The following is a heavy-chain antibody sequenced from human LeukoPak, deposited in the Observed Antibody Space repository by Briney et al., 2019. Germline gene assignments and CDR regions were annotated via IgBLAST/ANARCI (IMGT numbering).Heavy chain of an antibody. D-gene: IGHD2-2*01. Sequence: GGSLRLSCAASGFTFSTYSMNWVRQAPGKGLEWVSSISDVSTYIYYADSVKGRFTISRDNAKNSLYLQMNSLRDEDTAVYYCARDDCRTTSCRKPLDHWGQGTLVTVSS. CDR3: ARDDCRTTSCRKPLDH. J-gene: IGHJ4*02. V-gene: IGHV3-21*01. CDR2: ISDVSTYI. CDR1: GFTFSTYS.